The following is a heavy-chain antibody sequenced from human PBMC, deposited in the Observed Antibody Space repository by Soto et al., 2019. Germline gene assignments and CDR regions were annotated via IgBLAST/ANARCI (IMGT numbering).Heavy chain of an antibody. CDR1: GFTFSSYS. J-gene: IGHJ4*02. CDR3: AKDQGSSWYEIDY. CDR2: ISGSGGST. Sequence: PGGSLRLSCAASGFTFSSYSMNWVRQAPGKGLEWVSGISGSGGSTYYADSVKGRFTISRDNSKNTLYLQMNSLRAEDTAVYYCAKDQGSSWYEIDYWGQGTLVTVSS. V-gene: IGHV3-23*01. D-gene: IGHD6-13*01.